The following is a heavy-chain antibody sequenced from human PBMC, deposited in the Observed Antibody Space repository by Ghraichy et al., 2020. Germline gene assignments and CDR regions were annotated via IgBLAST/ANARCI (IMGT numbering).Heavy chain of an antibody. CDR1: RSTVTTLS. CDR2: FDPEDGET. V-gene: IGHV1-24*01. CDR3: ATAGATGPWAFDI. Sequence: ASVKVSCKVSRSTVTTLSMHWVRQAPGKGLEWMGGFDPEDGETIYAQKFQGRVTMTEDTSTDTAYMELSSLRSEDTAVYYCATAGATGPWAFDIWGQGTMVTVSS. D-gene: IGHD1-26*01. J-gene: IGHJ3*02.